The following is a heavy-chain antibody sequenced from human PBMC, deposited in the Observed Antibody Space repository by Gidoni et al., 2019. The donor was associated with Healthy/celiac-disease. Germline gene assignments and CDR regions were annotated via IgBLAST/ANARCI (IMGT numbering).Heavy chain of an antibody. CDR1: GFSLSTSGMC. D-gene: IGHD1-26*01. CDR2: IDWDDDK. J-gene: IGHJ6*02. CDR3: ARIGRYSGREHYGMDV. Sequence: QVTLRESGPALVKPTQTLTLTCTFSGFSLSTSGMCVSWIRQPPGKALEWLARIDWDDDKYYSTSLKTRLTISKDTSKNQVVLTMTNMDPVDTATYYCARIGRYSGREHYGMDVWGQGTTVTVSS. V-gene: IGHV2-70*15.